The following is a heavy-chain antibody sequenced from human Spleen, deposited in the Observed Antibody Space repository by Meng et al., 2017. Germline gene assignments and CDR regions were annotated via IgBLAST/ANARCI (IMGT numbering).Heavy chain of an antibody. CDR2: INHSGST. CDR1: CGSISSGGYY. V-gene: IGHV4-31*03. CDR3: ARATAAAAKGRWFDP. Sequence: QVQLQQSGPGLVQPSPTLSLTFTVSCGSISSGGYYWSWIRQHPGKGLEWIGEINHSGSTNYNPSLKSRVTISVDTSKNQFSLKLSSVTAADTAVYYCARATAAAAKGRWFDPWGQGTLVTVSS. D-gene: IGHD6-13*01. J-gene: IGHJ5*02.